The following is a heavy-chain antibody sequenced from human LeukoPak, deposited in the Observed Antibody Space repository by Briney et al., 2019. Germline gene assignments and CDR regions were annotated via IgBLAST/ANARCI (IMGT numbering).Heavy chain of an antibody. D-gene: IGHD2-21*01. Sequence: GGSLRLSCAASGFTFDDYAMHWVRQAPGKGLEWVSLISWDGGGTYYADSVKGRFTISRDNSKNSLYLQMNSLRAEDTALYYCAKDANCGSDRQGFYYYYMDVWGKGTTVTVSS. CDR1: GFTFDDYA. CDR2: ISWDGGGT. J-gene: IGHJ6*03. V-gene: IGHV3-43D*04. CDR3: AKDANCGSDRQGFYYYYMDV.